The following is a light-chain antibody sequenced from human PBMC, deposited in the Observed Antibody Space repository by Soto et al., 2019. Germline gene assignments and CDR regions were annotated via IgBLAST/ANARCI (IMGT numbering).Light chain of an antibody. V-gene: IGKV3-11*01. CDR1: QNVRSY. J-gene: IGKJ2*01. CDR2: DAS. Sequence: ENVLTQSPATLSLSPGERATLSCRASQNVRSYLAWYQQKPGQAPRLLIYDASNSATGIPARFTGSGSGTVFSLTSSILEPEDFAVYYCQQRNNGPPIFGQGTNLEIK. CDR3: QQRNNGPPI.